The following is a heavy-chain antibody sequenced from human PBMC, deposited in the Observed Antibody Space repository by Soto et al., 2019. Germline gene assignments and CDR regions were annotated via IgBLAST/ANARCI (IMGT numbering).Heavy chain of an antibody. D-gene: IGHD3-3*01. V-gene: IGHV1-45*02. CDR2: ITPFNGNT. CDR3: VCLFDSCGLDV. J-gene: IGHJ6*02. CDR1: GYNFTYRY. Sequence: QIQLAQSGAEVRKTGSSVEISCKASGYNFTYRYLHWVRQAPGQALQWMGWITPFNGNTKYAQKFTDGVPFTRDGSRSTAYMELSGLISADTGIYYCVCLFDSCGLDVWGQGTTVTVSS.